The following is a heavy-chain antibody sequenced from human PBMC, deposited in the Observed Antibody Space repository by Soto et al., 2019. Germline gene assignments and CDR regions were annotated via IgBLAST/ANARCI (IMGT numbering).Heavy chain of an antibody. CDR2: ISSNGGST. J-gene: IGHJ4*02. CDR3: VKDEVGLDYYDSSGYYSFFY. CDR1: GFTFSSYA. V-gene: IGHV3-64D*08. D-gene: IGHD3-22*01. Sequence: GGSLRLSCSASGFTFSSYAMHWVRQAPGKGLEYVSAISSNGGSTYYADSVKGRFTISRDNSKNTLYLQMSSLRAEDTAVYYCVKDEVGLDYYDSSGYYSFFYWGQGTLVTVSS.